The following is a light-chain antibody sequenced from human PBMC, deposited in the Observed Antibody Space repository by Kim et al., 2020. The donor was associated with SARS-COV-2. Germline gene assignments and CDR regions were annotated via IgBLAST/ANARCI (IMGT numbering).Light chain of an antibody. CDR1: QSVNSN. J-gene: IGKJ1*01. Sequence: SPGETATLSGRATQSVNSNVAWYQQKPGQAPRLLIYDASTRATGIPARFSGSGSGTDFTLTISSLQSEDLAIYHCQQYDDWPPWTFGQGTKVDIK. CDR2: DAS. CDR3: QQYDDWPPWT. V-gene: IGKV3-15*01.